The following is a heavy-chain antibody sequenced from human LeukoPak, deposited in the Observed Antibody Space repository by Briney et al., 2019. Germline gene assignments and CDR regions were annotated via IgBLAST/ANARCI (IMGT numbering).Heavy chain of an antibody. D-gene: IGHD1-14*01. CDR2: ISSSGADI. CDR1: RFTFSTYA. J-gene: IGHJ4*02. CDR3: ANYRKPQGLDY. Sequence: GGSLRLSCAVPRFTFSTYAMSWVRQAPGQGLEWVSAISSSGADIYYAGSVKGRFTISRDNSKNTLFLQMTSLRVEDTAVYYCANYRKPQGLDYWGQGTLVTVSS. V-gene: IGHV3-23*01.